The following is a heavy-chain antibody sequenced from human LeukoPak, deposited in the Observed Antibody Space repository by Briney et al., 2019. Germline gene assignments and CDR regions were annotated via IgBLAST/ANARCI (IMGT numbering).Heavy chain of an antibody. D-gene: IGHD5-18*01. V-gene: IGHV3-11*04. CDR1: GGSISSSSYY. J-gene: IGHJ4*02. CDR2: ISSSGSTI. CDR3: APMVIHFDY. Sequence: LSLTCTVSGGSISSSSYYWGWIRQPPGKGLEWVSYISSSGSTIYYADSVKGRFTISRDNAKNSLYLQMNSLRAEDTAVYYCAPMVIHFDYWGQGTLVTVSS.